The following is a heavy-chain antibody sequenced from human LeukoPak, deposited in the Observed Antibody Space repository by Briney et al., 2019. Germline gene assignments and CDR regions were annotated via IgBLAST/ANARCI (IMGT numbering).Heavy chain of an antibody. J-gene: IGHJ5*02. CDR1: GFTFSSYW. V-gene: IGHV3-7*04. CDR3: ARAEKRRNCWFDP. D-gene: IGHD1-1*01. CDR2: IKQDGSEK. Sequence: PGGSLRLSCAASGFTFSSYWMSWVRQAPGKGLEWVANIKQDGSEKYYVDSVKGRFTISRDNAKNSLYLQMNSLRAEDTAVYYCARAEKRRNCWFDPWGQGTLVTVSS.